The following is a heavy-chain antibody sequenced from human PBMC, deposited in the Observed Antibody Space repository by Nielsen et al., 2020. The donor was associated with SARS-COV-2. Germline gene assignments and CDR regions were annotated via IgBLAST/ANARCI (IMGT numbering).Heavy chain of an antibody. CDR1: GGSISSGGYY. V-gene: IGHV4-31*03. J-gene: IGHJ5*02. Sequence: SETLSLTCTVSGGSISSGGYYWSWIRQHPGKGLEWIGYIYYSGSTYYNPSLKSRVTISVDTSKNQFSLKLSSVTAADTAVYYCARSSRLYDYDILTGYKKGRWFDPWGQGTLVTVSS. CDR3: ARSSRLYDYDILTGYKKGRWFDP. CDR2: IYYSGST. D-gene: IGHD3-9*01.